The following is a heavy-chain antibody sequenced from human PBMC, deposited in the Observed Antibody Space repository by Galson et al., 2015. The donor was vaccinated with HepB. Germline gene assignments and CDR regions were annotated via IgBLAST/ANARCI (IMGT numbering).Heavy chain of an antibody. D-gene: IGHD3-10*01. V-gene: IGHV3-21*01. J-gene: IGHJ4*02. CDR2: ISTSSSYI. Sequence: SLRLSCAAYGFTFSSYNMNWVRQAPGKGLEWVSSISTSSSYINYADSVRGRFTISRDNAKNSLYLQMNSLRAEDTAVYYCAREWPRGGYYFDYWGQGTLVTVSS. CDR3: AREWPRGGYYFDY. CDR1: GFTFSSYN.